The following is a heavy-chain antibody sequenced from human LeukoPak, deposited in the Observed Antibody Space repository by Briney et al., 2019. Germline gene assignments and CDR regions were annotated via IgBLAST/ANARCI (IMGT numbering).Heavy chain of an antibody. CDR1: GFTFSDYF. J-gene: IGHJ4*02. D-gene: IGHD6-19*01. Sequence: GGSLRLSCAASGFTFSDYFMGWIRQAPGTGLEWVSYISSTSTTICYADSVKGRFTISRDNAKNSVFLQMNSLRADDTAVYYCAVGYTSGLSAYWGQGTLVTVSS. CDR3: AVGYTSGLSAY. V-gene: IGHV3-11*01. CDR2: ISSTSTTI.